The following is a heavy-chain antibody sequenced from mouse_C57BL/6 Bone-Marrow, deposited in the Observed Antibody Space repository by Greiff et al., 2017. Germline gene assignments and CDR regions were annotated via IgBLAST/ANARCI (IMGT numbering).Heavy chain of an antibody. CDR3: ARETGTWYFDV. D-gene: IGHD4-1*01. J-gene: IGHJ1*03. CDR1: GYAFSSSW. CDR2: IYPGDGDT. V-gene: IGHV1-82*01. Sequence: QVQLQQSGPELVKPGASVKISCKASGYAFSSSWMNWVKQRPGKGLEWIGRIYPGDGDTNYNGKFKGKATLTADKSSSTAYMQLSSLTSEDSAVYFCARETGTWYFDVWGTGTTVTVSS.